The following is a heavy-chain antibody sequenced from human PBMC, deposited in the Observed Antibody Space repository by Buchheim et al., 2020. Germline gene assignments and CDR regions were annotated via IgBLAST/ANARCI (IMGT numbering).Heavy chain of an antibody. Sequence: EVQLVQSGAEVKKPGESLRISCKGSGYSFTSYWISWVRQMPGKGLEWMGRIDPSDSYTNYSPSFQGHVTISADTSISTAYPQWSSLKASDTAMYYCARHGTLGPDHEPLGWLRWDRYYYYGMDVWGQGTT. V-gene: IGHV5-10-1*03. CDR2: IDPSDSYT. CDR3: ARHGTLGPDHEPLGWLRWDRYYYYGMDV. D-gene: IGHD5-12*01. CDR1: GYSFTSYW. J-gene: IGHJ6*02.